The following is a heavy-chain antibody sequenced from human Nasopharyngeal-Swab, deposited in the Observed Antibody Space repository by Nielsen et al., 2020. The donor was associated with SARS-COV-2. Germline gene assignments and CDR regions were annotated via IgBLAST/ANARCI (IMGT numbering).Heavy chain of an antibody. CDR2: IYYSGST. CDR1: GGSISSSSYY. V-gene: IGHV4-39*01. Sequence: SETLSLTCTASGGSISSSSYYWGWIRQPPGKGLEWLGSIYYSGSTYYNPSLKSRVTISVDTSKNHFSLKLSSVPAADTAVYYCASQPSNWFDPWGQGTLVTVSS. CDR3: ASQPSNWFDP. J-gene: IGHJ5*02.